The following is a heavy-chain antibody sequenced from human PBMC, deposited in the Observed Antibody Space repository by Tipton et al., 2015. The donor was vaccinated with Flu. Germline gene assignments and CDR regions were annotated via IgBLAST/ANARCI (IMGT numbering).Heavy chain of an antibody. Sequence: LRLSCSVSGGSISGYYWTWIRQPPGKGLEWIGYIYYSGSTNYNPSLKSRVTISVDTSKNQFSLKLSSVTAADTAVYYCATEYRGGGNRYYFDYWGQGTLVTVSS. CDR2: IYYSGST. CDR3: ATEYRGGGNRYYFDY. D-gene: IGHD4-23*01. V-gene: IGHV4-59*01. J-gene: IGHJ4*02. CDR1: GGSISGYY.